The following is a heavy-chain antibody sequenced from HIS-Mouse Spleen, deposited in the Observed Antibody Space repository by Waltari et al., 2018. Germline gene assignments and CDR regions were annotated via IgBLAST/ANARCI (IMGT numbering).Heavy chain of an antibody. D-gene: IGHD6-13*01. CDR2: IYSGGST. CDR3: ARDRYSSSWYYFQH. CDR1: GFTVSSNY. Sequence: EVQLVESGGGLIQPGGSLRLSCAASGFTVSSNYMRSVRQAPGKGLEWVSVIYSGGSTYYADSVKGRFTISRDNSKNTLYLQMNSLRAEDTAVYYCARDRYSSSWYYFQHWGQGTLVTVSS. J-gene: IGHJ1*01. V-gene: IGHV3-53*01.